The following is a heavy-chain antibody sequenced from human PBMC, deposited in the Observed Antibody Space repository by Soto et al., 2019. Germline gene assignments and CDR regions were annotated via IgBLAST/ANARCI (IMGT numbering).Heavy chain of an antibody. V-gene: IGHV1-69*01. D-gene: IGHD3-22*01. CDR2: IIPIFGTA. Sequence: CPVKVSCKGAGGGFSSYATSWERKTHGQGLEWMGGIIPIFGTANYAQKFQGRVTITADESTSTAYMELSSLRSEDTAVYYCASQLYYYDSSGYSYLDYWGQGTLVTVSS. CDR1: GGGFSSYA. CDR3: ASQLYYYDSSGYSYLDY. J-gene: IGHJ4*02.